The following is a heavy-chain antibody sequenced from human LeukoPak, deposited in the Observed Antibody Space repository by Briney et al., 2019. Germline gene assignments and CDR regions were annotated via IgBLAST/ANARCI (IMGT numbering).Heavy chain of an antibody. J-gene: IGHJ6*03. CDR2: IKQDGSEK. Sequence: GGSLRLSCAASGFTFSSYGMHWVRQAPGKRLEWVANIKQDGSEKYYVDSVKGRFTISRDNANNSLYLQMNSLRAEDTAVYYCARAGSSSDYMDVWGKGSTVTVSS. CDR3: ARAGSSSDYMDV. D-gene: IGHD6-13*01. CDR1: GFTFSSYG. V-gene: IGHV3-7*01.